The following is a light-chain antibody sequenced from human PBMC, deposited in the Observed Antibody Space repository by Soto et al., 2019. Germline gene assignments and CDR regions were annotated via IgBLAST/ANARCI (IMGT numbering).Light chain of an antibody. J-gene: IGLJ1*01. V-gene: IGLV2-14*01. CDR1: SSDVGGYNY. Sequence: QSALTQPASVSGSPGQSITISCTGTSSDVGGYNYVSWYQQHPGKAPKILIYEVSRRPSGVSNRFSGSKSGNTASLTISGLQGEVEGDYYCSSYTGRSTDIFGTGTKVTVL. CDR3: SSYTGRSTDI. CDR2: EVS.